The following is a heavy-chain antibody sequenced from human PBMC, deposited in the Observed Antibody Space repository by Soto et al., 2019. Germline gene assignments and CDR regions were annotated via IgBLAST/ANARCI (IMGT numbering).Heavy chain of an antibody. CDR3: TRDRNYFDSSGNFYDALDI. J-gene: IGHJ3*02. CDR2: IREDGSLK. CDR1: GFILSNYW. D-gene: IGHD3-22*01. Sequence: EVQLVESGGGLVQPGGSLRLSCAASGFILSNYWMIWVRQAPGQGLEWVANIREDGSLKYYLDSVSGRFTISRDNTKNSLYLQMESLRVEDTSVYYCTRDRNYFDSSGNFYDALDIWGQGTMVTVSS. V-gene: IGHV3-7*05.